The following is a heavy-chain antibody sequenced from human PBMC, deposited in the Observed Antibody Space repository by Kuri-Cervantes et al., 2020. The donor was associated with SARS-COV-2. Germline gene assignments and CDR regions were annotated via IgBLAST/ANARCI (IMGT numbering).Heavy chain of an antibody. Sequence: GGSLRLSCAASGFNFSRTDMHWVRKAPGKVLEWVAVISHDGKNKKCIASGKGRFTISRDNSQNTLYLHMKSLRSEDTAMYYCAKDRVGVQDFWGQGTLVTVSS. D-gene: IGHD2-21*01. CDR2: ISHDGKNK. J-gene: IGHJ4*02. CDR1: GFNFSRTD. CDR3: AKDRVGVQDF. V-gene: IGHV3-30*18.